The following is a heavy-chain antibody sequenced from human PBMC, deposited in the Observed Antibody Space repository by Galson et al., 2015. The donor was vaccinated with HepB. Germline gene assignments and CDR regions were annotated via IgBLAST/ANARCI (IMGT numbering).Heavy chain of an antibody. D-gene: IGHD3-16*01. CDR2: IYSGGNI. V-gene: IGHV3-53*01. CDR3: ARDRSSFGFDI. CDR1: GFSVSSQY. J-gene: IGHJ3*02. Sequence: SLRLSCAASGFSVSSQYMSWVRQAPGKGLEWVSVIYSGGNIYYTDSVKGRFTISRDNSQNTLYLQLNSLRAEDTAVYYCARDRSSFGFDIWGQGTMVTVSS.